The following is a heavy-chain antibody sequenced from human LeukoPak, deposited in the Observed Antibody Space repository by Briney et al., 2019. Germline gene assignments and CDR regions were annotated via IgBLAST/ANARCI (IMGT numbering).Heavy chain of an antibody. D-gene: IGHD2-21*02. J-gene: IGHJ4*02. CDR2: ISYDGSNK. V-gene: IGHV3-30*18. CDR1: GLTFSSYG. Sequence: GGSLRLSCAASGLTFSSYGMHWVRQAPGKGLEWVAVISYDGSNKYYADSVKGRFTISRDNSKNTLYLQMNSLRAEDTAVYYCAKDSDCGGDCYRDSYYFDYWGQGTLVTVSS. CDR3: AKDSDCGGDCYRDSYYFDY.